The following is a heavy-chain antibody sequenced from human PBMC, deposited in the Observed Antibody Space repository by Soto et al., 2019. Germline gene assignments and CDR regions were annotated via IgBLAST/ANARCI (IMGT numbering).Heavy chain of an antibody. V-gene: IGHV4-31*03. D-gene: IGHD2-15*01. CDR1: GGSISSGGYY. Sequence: SETLSLTCTVSGGSISSGGYYWSWIRQHPGEGLEWIGYIFYSGATYYNPSLKSRLTTSVDTSKTQVSLRLTSVTAADTAVYYCAREFCSGVNCYFDSWGQGTLVTVSS. CDR2: IFYSGAT. J-gene: IGHJ4*02. CDR3: AREFCSGVNCYFDS.